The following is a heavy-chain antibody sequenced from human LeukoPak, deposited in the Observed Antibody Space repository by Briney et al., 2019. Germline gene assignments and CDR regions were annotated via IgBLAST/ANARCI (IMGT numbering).Heavy chain of an antibody. CDR3: ARAQYRIQLWP. CDR1: GGSISSGDYY. CDR2: IYYSGST. D-gene: IGHD5-18*01. V-gene: IGHV4-30-4*08. J-gene: IGHJ1*01. Sequence: SETLSLTCTVSGGSISSGDYYWRWIRQPPGKGLEWIGYIYYSGSTYYNPSLKSRVTISVDTSKNQFSLKLSSVTAADTAVYYCARAQYRIQLWPWGQGTLVTVSS.